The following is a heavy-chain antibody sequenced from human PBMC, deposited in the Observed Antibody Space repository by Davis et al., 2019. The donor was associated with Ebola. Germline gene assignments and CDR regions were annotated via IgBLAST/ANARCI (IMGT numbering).Heavy chain of an antibody. V-gene: IGHV4-59*12. CDR1: GGSISSYY. J-gene: IGHJ4*02. D-gene: IGHD2-15*01. Sequence: MPSETLSLTCTVSGGSISSYYWSWIRQPPGKGLEWIGYIYYSGSTNENPSLKSRVTISVDTSKNQFSLKLISETAADTAVYYCARAQDCSGGSCYSGEFDYWGQGTLVTVSS. CDR2: IYYSGST. CDR3: ARAQDCSGGSCYSGEFDY.